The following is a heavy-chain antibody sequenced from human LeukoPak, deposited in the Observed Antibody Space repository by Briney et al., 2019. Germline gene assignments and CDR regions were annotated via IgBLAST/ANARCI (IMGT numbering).Heavy chain of an antibody. Sequence: GGSLRLSCAASGFTFSSYSMNWVRQAPGKGLEWVSAISGSGGSTYYADSVKGRFTISRDNSKNTLYLQMNSLRAEDTAVYYCAKDPDSTGVDYWGQGTLVTVSS. CDR1: GFTFSSYS. J-gene: IGHJ4*02. CDR3: AKDPDSTGVDY. D-gene: IGHD1-14*01. V-gene: IGHV3-23*01. CDR2: ISGSGGST.